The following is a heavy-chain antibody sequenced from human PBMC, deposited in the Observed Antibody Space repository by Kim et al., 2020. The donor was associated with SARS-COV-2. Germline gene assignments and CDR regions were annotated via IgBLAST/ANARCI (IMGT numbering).Heavy chain of an antibody. V-gene: IGHV3-30-3*01. CDR2: ISYDGSNK. Sequence: GGSLRLSCAASGFTFSSYAMHWVRQAPGKGLEWVAVISYDGSNKYYADSVKGRFTISRDNSKNTLYLQMNSLRAEDTAVYYCARDLKDVWGKGTTVTVSS. CDR3: ARDLKDV. CDR1: GFTFSSYA. J-gene: IGHJ6*04.